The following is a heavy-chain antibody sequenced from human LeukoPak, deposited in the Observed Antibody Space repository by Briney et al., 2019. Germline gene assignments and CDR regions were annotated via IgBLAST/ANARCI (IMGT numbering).Heavy chain of an antibody. CDR2: IYHSGST. V-gene: IGHV4-38-2*01. J-gene: IGHJ5*02. Sequence: SETLSLTCAVSGYSISSGYYWGWIRQPPGKGLEWIGSIYHSGSTYYNPSHKSRVTISVDTSKNQFSLKLSSVAAADTAVYYCARALWLELRGDNWFDPWGQGTLVTVSS. CDR3: ARALWLELRGDNWFDP. D-gene: IGHD1-7*01. CDR1: GYSISSGYY.